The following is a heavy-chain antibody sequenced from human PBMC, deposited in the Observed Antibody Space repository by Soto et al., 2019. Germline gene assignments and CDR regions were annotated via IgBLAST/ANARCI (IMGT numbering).Heavy chain of an antibody. D-gene: IGHD1-26*01. CDR3: ARDLVGATIYYYYYGMDV. V-gene: IGHV1-3*01. J-gene: IGHJ6*02. CDR2: INAGNGNT. Sequence: ASVKVSCKASGYTFTSYAMHWVRQAPGQRLEWMGWINAGNGNTKYSQKFQGRVTITRDTSASTAYMELSSLRSEDTAVYYCARDLVGATIYYYYYGMDVSGQGTTVTVSS. CDR1: GYTFTSYA.